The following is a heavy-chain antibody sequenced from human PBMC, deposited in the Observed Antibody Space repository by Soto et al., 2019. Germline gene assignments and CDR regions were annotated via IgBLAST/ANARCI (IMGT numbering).Heavy chain of an antibody. CDR1: GFTFSTYS. J-gene: IGHJ4*02. CDR3: ARDVELQSFDY. D-gene: IGHD1-26*01. CDR2: IDSDESRT. V-gene: IGHV3-74*01. Sequence: GGSLRLSCAASGFTFSTYSMHWGRQAPGKGLVWVSRIDSDESRTRYADSVKGRFTISRDNAKNTLYLQMNSLRVEDTAMYFCARDVELQSFDYWGQGTLVTVSS.